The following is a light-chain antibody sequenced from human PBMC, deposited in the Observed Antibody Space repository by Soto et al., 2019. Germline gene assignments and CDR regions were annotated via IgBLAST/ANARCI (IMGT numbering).Light chain of an antibody. CDR2: EVR. V-gene: IGLV2-14*01. CDR3: ASYTSSSTSVI. J-gene: IGLJ2*01. Sequence: QSALTQPASVSGSPGQSITISCTGTSSDVGAYNYVSWYQQYPGRAPKVIIFEVRKRPSGVSTRFSGSKSGDTASLTISGLQAEDEADYYCASYTSSSTSVIFGRGTKLTVL. CDR1: SSDVGAYNY.